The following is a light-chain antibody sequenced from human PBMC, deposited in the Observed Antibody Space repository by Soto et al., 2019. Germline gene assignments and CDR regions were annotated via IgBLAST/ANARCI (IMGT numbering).Light chain of an antibody. J-gene: IGKJ1*01. V-gene: IGKV1-5*03. CDR3: QQYNSYSET. CDR1: QSISSW. Sequence: DIQMTQSPSTLSASVGERVTITCRASQSISSWLAWYQQKPGKAPKLLIYKASSLESGVPSRFSGSGSETEFTLTISSLQPDDFATYYCQQYNSYSETFGQGTKVEIK. CDR2: KAS.